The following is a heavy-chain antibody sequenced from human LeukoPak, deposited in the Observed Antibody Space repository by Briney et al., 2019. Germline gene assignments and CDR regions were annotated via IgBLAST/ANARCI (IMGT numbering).Heavy chain of an antibody. CDR3: ARARTIVVVPAANGYYGMDV. J-gene: IGHJ6*02. D-gene: IGHD2-2*01. CDR2: IIPIFGTA. V-gene: IGHV1-69*13. CDR1: GGTFSSYA. Sequence: GASVKVSCKASGGTFSSYAISWVRQAPGQGLEWMGGIIPIFGTANYAQKFQGRVTITADESTSTAYMELSSLRSEDTAVHYCARARTIVVVPAANGYYGMDVWGQGTTVTVSS.